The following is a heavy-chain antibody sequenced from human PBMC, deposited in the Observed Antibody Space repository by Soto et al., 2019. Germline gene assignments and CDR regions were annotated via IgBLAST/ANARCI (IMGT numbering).Heavy chain of an antibody. CDR1: GFTFSSYG. D-gene: IGHD3-3*01. V-gene: IGHV3-33*01. J-gene: IGHJ6*02. CDR3: ARDTSFGAATYYYYYGMDV. CDR2: IWYDGSNK. Sequence: QVQLVESGGGVVQPGRSLRLSCAASGFTFSSYGMHWVRQAPGKGLEWVAVIWYDGSNKYYAESVKGRFTISRDNSKNTLYLQMISLRAEDTAVYYCARDTSFGAATYYYYYGMDVWGQGTTVTVSS.